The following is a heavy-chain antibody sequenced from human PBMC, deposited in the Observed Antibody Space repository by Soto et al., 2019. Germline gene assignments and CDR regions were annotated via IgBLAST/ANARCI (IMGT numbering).Heavy chain of an antibody. CDR1: GFTVSSNY. CDR2: LYSGGST. J-gene: IGHJ1*01. D-gene: IGHD3-22*01. V-gene: IGHV3-53*01. Sequence: EVQLVESGGGLIQPGGSLRLSCAASGFTVSSNYMSWVRQAPGKGLEWVSVLYSGGSTYYADSVKGRFTNSRDNSKNTLYLQMNSLRAEDTAVYYCARDRVESGYPEYFQHWGQGTLVTVSS. CDR3: ARDRVESGYPEYFQH.